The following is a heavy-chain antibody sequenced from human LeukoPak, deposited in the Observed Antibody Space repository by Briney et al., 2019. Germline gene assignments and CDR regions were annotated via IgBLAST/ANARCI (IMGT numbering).Heavy chain of an antibody. Sequence: ASVKVSYTASAYTFTVYYVHWVRQAPGQGREWMGWINPNTGGTNYAQKFQGRVTMTRDTAISTAYMELSSLRSDDTAVYYCARGPLIPVAGTGLDYWGQGTLVTVSS. J-gene: IGHJ4*02. CDR3: ARGPLIPVAGTGLDY. CDR1: AYTFTVYY. D-gene: IGHD6-19*01. V-gene: IGHV1-2*02. CDR2: INPNTGGT.